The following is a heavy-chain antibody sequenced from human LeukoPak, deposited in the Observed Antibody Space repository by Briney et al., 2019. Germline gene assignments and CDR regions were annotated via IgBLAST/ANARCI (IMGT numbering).Heavy chain of an antibody. D-gene: IGHD2-2*01. J-gene: IGHJ4*02. Sequence: SVKVSCKASGGTFSSYAISWVRQAPGQGLEWMGGIIPIFGTANYAQKFQGRVTITTDESTSTAYMELSSLRSEDTAVYYCAGAIYCSSTSCYPGDYWGQGTLVTVSS. CDR1: GGTFSSYA. CDR3: AGAIYCSSTSCYPGDY. CDR2: IIPIFGTA. V-gene: IGHV1-69*05.